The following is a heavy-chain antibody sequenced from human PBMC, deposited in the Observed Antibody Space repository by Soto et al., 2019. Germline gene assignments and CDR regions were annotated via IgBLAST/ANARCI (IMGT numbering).Heavy chain of an antibody. CDR1: GASLSSYY. CDR3: ARLRGYTRGRPNYFEY. V-gene: IGHV4-59*12. CDR2: IYFNGST. D-gene: IGHD5-18*01. Sequence: SETLSLTCVVSGASLSSYYWSWIRQPPGKGLEWIGNIYFNGSTFYNPSLKSRVIISVDLPKNQFSLKLVSVTAADTAVYYCARLRGYTRGRPNYFEYWGQGARVTVSS. J-gene: IGHJ4*02.